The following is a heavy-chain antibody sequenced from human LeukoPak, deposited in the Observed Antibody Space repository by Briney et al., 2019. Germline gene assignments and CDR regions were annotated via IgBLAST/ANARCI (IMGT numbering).Heavy chain of an antibody. CDR1: GFTSIAYA. Sequence: PGGSLRLSCVGSGFTSIAYALTWARQAPGKGLEWVSGISGGGVTTYYADSVKGRFTISRDNSKNTLYLQMNSLRAEDTAVYYCAKVAYGDYGWFDPWGQGTLVTVSS. J-gene: IGHJ5*02. V-gene: IGHV3-23*01. D-gene: IGHD4-17*01. CDR3: AKVAYGDYGWFDP. CDR2: ISGGGVTT.